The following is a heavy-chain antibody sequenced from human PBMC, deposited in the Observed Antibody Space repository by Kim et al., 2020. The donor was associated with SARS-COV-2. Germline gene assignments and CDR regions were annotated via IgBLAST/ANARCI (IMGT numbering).Heavy chain of an antibody. CDR3: ARGSWAKWERGLDI. V-gene: IGHV4-59*01. Sequence: SETLSLTCTVSGGSISSYYWSWIRQPPGEGLEWIGYIYYSGSTTYNPSLKSRVTISVDTSKNQFSLKLSTVTAADTAVYYCARGSWAKWERGLDIWGQGT. CDR2: IYYSGST. CDR1: GGSISSYY. J-gene: IGHJ3*02. D-gene: IGHD1-26*01.